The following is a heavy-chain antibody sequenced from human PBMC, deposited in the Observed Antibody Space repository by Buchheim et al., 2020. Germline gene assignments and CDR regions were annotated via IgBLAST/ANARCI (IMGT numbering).Heavy chain of an antibody. CDR3: ARVRYSYGLVLDN. V-gene: IGHV4-30-4*01. D-gene: IGHD5-18*01. J-gene: IGHJ4*02. CDR1: GVSITTDNYY. Sequence: QVQLQESGPGLVKPSQTLSLTCSVSGVSITTDNYYWSWVRQPPGKGLEWIGYIYYSGSTYYNPSLKTRVTISVDTSKNQFSLKVSAVTAADTAVYYCARVRYSYGLVLDNWGQGTL. CDR2: IYYSGST.